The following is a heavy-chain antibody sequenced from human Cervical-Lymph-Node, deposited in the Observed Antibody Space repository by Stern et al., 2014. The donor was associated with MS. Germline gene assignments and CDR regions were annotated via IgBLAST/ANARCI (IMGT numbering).Heavy chain of an antibody. J-gene: IGHJ4*02. CDR3: APLGTLTGPIDN. D-gene: IGHD3-9*01. CDR1: GFTFSSYT. V-gene: IGHV3-21*01. CDR2: ISDISTYI. Sequence: EVQLVESGGGLVKPGESLRLSCVASGFTFSSYTMTWVRQAPGKGMEWVSSISDISTYISYAVSVKCRFPISRDNAKNSLYLQMNSLRAEDTAVYYCAPLGTLTGPIDNWGQGTLVTVSS.